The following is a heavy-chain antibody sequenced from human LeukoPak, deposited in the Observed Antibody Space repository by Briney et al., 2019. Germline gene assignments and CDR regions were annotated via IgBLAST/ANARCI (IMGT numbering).Heavy chain of an antibody. CDR1: GGSISSGSYY. CDR2: IYYSGST. CDR3: ARGGSGPETDFDY. D-gene: IGHD6-25*01. V-gene: IGHV4-61*01. J-gene: IGHJ4*02. Sequence: SQTLSLTCTVSGGSISSGSYYWSWIRQPPGKGLEWIGYIYYSGSTNYNPSLKSRVTISVDTSKNQFSLKLSSVTAADTAVYYCARGGSGPETDFDYWGQGTLVTVSS.